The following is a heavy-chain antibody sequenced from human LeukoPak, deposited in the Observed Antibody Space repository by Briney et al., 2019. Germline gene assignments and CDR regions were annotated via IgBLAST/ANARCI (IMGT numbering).Heavy chain of an antibody. V-gene: IGHV3-48*03. D-gene: IGHD1-7*01. CDR1: GFTFSNYE. J-gene: IGHJ4*02. Sequence: GGSLRLSCVASGFTFSNYEMHWVRQAPGKGLEWVSYISSSGGTIYYADSVKGRFTFSRDNAKNSVYLQMNSLRAEDTAVYYCAPVGRVMWNYGSEGVFDYWGQGTLVTVSS. CDR2: ISSSGGTI. CDR3: APVGRVMWNYGSEGVFDY.